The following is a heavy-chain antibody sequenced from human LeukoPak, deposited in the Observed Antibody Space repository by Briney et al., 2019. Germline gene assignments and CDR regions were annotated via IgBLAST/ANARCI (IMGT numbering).Heavy chain of an antibody. Sequence: PGGSLRLSCAASGFTFSSAWMSWVRQAPGKGLEWVGRIKSKTDGGTTDYAAPVKGRFTISRDDSKNTLYLQMNSLKTEDTAVYYCTTAGRFWSGYYSFDYWGQGTLVTVSS. CDR1: GFTFSSAW. V-gene: IGHV3-15*01. CDR2: IKSKTDGGTT. CDR3: TTAGRFWSGYYSFDY. D-gene: IGHD3-3*01. J-gene: IGHJ4*02.